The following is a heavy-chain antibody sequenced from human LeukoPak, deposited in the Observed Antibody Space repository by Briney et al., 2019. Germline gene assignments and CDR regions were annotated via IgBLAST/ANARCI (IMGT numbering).Heavy chain of an antibody. CDR2: ICPGDSDT. D-gene: IGHD3-22*01. CDR3: ARRYYYDSSGYSDY. CDR1: GYSFTSYW. Sequence: GESLKISCKTSGYSFTSYWIDWVRQIPGQGLEWMGSICPGDSDTRYSPSFQGQVIILADNSISTAYLQWSSLKASDTAMYYCARRYYYDSSGYSDYWGQGTLVTASS. J-gene: IGHJ4*02. V-gene: IGHV5-51*01.